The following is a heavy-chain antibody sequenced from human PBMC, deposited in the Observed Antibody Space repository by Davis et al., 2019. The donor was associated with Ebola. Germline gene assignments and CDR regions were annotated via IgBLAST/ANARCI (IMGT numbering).Heavy chain of an antibody. CDR3: AREPHYDILTGYYGGMDV. D-gene: IGHD3-9*01. CDR1: GFTFSSYS. V-gene: IGHV3-21*01. Sequence: GGSLRLSCAASGFTFSSYSMNWVRQAPGKGLEWVSSISSSSSYIYYADSVKGRFTISRDNAKNSLYLQINSLRAEDTAVYYCAREPHYDILTGYYGGMDVWGQGTTVTVSS. CDR2: ISSSSSYI. J-gene: IGHJ6*02.